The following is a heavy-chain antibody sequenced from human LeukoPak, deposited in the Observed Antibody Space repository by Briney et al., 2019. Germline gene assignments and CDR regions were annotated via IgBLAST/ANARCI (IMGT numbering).Heavy chain of an antibody. J-gene: IGHJ3*02. V-gene: IGHV3-48*03. Sequence: GGSLRLSCAASGFTFSSYEMNWVRQAPGKGLEWVSYISSSGSTIYYADSVKGRSTISRDNAKNSLYLQMNSLRAEDTAVYYCARDLLGRGPDAFDIWGQGTMVTVSS. CDR2: ISSSGSTI. D-gene: IGHD2-15*01. CDR1: GFTFSSYE. CDR3: ARDLLGRGPDAFDI.